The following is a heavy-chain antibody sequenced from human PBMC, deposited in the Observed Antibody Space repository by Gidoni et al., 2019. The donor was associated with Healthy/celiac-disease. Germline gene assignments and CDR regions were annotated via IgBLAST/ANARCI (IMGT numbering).Heavy chain of an antibody. V-gene: IGHV3-30-3*01. CDR3: ARDSSIAAAGTGEYFQH. D-gene: IGHD6-13*01. CDR2: ISYDGSNK. CDR1: GFTFSSYA. Sequence: QVQLVESGGGVVQPGRSLRLSCAASGFTFSSYARPWVRQAPGKGLEWVAVISYDGSNKYYADSVKGRFTISRDNSKNTLYLQMNSLRAEDTAVYYCARDSSIAAAGTGEYFQHWGQGTLVTVSS. J-gene: IGHJ1*01.